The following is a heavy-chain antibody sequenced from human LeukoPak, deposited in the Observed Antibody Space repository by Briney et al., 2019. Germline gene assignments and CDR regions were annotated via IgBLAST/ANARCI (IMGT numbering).Heavy chain of an antibody. CDR2: ISSSSSYI. CDR3: ARDGSGPYNWFDP. Sequence: GGSLRLSCAASGFTFGSYSMNWVRQAPGKGLEWVSSISSSSSYIYYADSVKGRFTISRDNAKNSLYLQMNSLRAEDTAVYYCARDGSGPYNWFDPWGQGTLVTVSS. J-gene: IGHJ5*02. CDR1: GFTFGSYS. V-gene: IGHV3-21*01. D-gene: IGHD3-10*01.